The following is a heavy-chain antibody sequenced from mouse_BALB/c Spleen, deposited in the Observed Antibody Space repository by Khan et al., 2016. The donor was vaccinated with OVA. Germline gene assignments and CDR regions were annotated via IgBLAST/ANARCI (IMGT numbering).Heavy chain of an antibody. V-gene: IGHV1S41*01. CDR2: ISPGNGNP. J-gene: IGHJ4*01. CDR1: GYTFTSYW. D-gene: IGHD1-1*01. CDR3: ARESYYVSSHDAMDY. Sequence: DLVKPGASVKLSCKASGYTFTSYWINWIKQRPGQGLEWIGRISPGNGNPYYNEMFKGKATLTVDPSSSTAYIQLSSLSSEDSAVYVWARESYYVSSHDAMDYWGQGTSVTVSA.